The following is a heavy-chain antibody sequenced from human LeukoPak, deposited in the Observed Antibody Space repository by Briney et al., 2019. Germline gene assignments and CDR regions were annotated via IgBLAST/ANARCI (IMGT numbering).Heavy chain of an antibody. CDR2: ISGYNGNT. Sequence: ASVKVSCKASGDTFTSYGISWVRQAPGQGLEWMGWISGYNGNTIYAQKFQGRVTMTTDTSASTAYMELRSLRSDDTAVFYCARDLYYYDSRGNYYDTFDSWGQGTVVTVSS. CDR3: ARDLYYYDSRGNYYDTFDS. CDR1: GDTFTSYG. V-gene: IGHV1-18*01. J-gene: IGHJ3*01. D-gene: IGHD3-22*01.